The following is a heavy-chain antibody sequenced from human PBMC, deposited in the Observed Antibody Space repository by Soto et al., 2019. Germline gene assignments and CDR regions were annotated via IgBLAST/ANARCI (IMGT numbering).Heavy chain of an antibody. CDR1: GGTFNTYA. V-gene: IGHV1-69*19. J-gene: IGHJ4*02. Sequence: QVQLVQSGAEMKKPGSSVKVSCQSSGGTFNTYAMNWVRQAPGQGPEWMGDISSMFGAANYAPKFQGRGTITADDSTGTSYMQLSSLASEDTALYFCAREVQVHTPAFVYWGQGTLVTVSS. CDR3: AREVQVHTPAFVY. CDR2: ISSMFGAA. D-gene: IGHD3-10*01.